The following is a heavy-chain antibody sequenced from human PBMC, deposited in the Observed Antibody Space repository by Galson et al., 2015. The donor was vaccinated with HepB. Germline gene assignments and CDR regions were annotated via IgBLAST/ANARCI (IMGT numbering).Heavy chain of an antibody. CDR2: IYYSGST. CDR3: ARDQGRLWFGDFHELYNWFDP. D-gene: IGHD3-10*01. CDR1: GGSISSGGYY. Sequence: TLSLTCTVSGGSISSGGYYWSWIRQHPGKGLEWIGYIYYSGSTYYNPSLKSRVTISVDTSKNQFSLKLSSVTAADTAVYYCARDQGRLWFGDFHELYNWFDPWGQGTLVTVSS. V-gene: IGHV4-31*03. J-gene: IGHJ5*02.